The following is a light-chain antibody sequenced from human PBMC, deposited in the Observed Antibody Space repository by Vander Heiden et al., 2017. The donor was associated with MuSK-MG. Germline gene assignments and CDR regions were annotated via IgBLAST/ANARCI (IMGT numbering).Light chain of an antibody. V-gene: IGLV3-1*01. J-gene: IGLJ1*01. CDR3: KEWDSSMGV. CDR2: QDS. Sequence: SYELTQPPSVSVSPGQTASITCSGDKLGDKYACWYQQKAGQSPGRVSYQDSKRPSGIPELFYGANSGNNANLHRSGTEAMEESYEYCKEWDSSMGVFGPGTKVTVL. CDR1: KLGDKY.